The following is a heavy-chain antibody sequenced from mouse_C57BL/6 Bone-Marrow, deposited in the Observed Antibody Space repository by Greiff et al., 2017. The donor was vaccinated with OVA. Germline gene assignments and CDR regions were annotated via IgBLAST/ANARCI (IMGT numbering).Heavy chain of an antibody. CDR3: ARPLITTVVAGNAMDY. D-gene: IGHD1-1*01. CDR2: IHPNSGST. CDR1: GYTFTSYW. J-gene: IGHJ4*01. Sequence: QVQLQQPGAELVKPGASVKLSCKASGYTFTSYWMHWVKQRPGQGLEWIGMIHPNSGSTNYNEKFKSKATLTVDKSSSTAYMQLSSLTSEDSAVYYSARPLITTVVAGNAMDYWGQGTSVTVSS. V-gene: IGHV1-64*01.